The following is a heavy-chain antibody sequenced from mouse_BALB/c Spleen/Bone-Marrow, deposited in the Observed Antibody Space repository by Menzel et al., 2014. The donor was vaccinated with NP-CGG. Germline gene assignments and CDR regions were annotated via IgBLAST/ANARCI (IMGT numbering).Heavy chain of an antibody. CDR3: AMYYGSSYDF. V-gene: IGHV5-9-1*01. J-gene: IGHJ2*01. CDR2: ISRGGNYT. D-gene: IGHD1-1*01. CDR1: GFTFSSYA. Sequence: EVKLVESGGGLVKPGGSLKLSCAASGFTFSSYAMSWVRQTPEKRLGWVATISRGGNYTYYPDSVKGRFTISRDNAKNTLFLQMSSLRSEDTAMYYCAMYYGSSYDFSDQGPTITISS.